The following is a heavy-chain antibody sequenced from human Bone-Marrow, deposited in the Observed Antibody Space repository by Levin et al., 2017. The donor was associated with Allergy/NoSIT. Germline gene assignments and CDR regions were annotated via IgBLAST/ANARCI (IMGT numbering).Heavy chain of an antibody. CDR1: GFSFSDHY. CDR3: ADVGHSFGLDV. CDR2: ITDKGHSYTS. V-gene: IGHV3-72*01. Sequence: GESLKISCAASGFSFSDHYIDWVRQAPGKGLEWLGRITDKGHSYTSEYAASVKGRFTISRDDSKNSVYLQMNSLKTEDTAVYYCADVGHSFGLDVWGQGTTVTVSS. J-gene: IGHJ6*02. D-gene: IGHD5-12*01.